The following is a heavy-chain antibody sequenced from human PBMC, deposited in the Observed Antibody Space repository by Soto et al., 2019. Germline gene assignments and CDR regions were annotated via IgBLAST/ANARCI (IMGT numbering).Heavy chain of an antibody. CDR2: INHSGST. CDR3: ARGRGRYCSSTSCIRGGWFDP. J-gene: IGHJ5*02. CDR1: GGSFSGYY. Sequence: SETLSLTCAVYGGSFSGYYWSWIRQPPGKGLEWIGEINHSGSTNYNPSLKSRVTISVDTSKNQFSLKLSSVTAADTAVYYCARGRGRYCSSTSCIRGGWFDPWGQGTLVTVSS. V-gene: IGHV4-34*01. D-gene: IGHD2-2*01.